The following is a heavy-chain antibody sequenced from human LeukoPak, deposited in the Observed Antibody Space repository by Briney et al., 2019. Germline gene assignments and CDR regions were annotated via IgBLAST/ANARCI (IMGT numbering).Heavy chain of an antibody. J-gene: IGHJ6*03. CDR3: ARDGQPGYYYSYMDV. CDR1: GFTFSSYG. Sequence: PGGSLRLSCAASGFTFSSYGMSWVRQAPGKGLEWVSAISGTGGTTYYADSVKGRFTISRDNSKNTLYLQMNSLRPEDTAVYYCARDGQPGYYYSYMDVWGKGTTVTVSS. D-gene: IGHD6-13*01. CDR2: ISGTGGTT. V-gene: IGHV3-23*01.